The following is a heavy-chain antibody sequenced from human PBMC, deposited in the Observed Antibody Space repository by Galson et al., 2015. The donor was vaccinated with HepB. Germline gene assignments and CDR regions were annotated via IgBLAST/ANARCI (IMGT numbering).Heavy chain of an antibody. J-gene: IGHJ6*02. CDR3: ARDRDLRSSWYLMDYYYYAMDV. CDR1: GFTFSSYA. V-gene: IGHV3-30-3*01. CDR2: ISYDGSNK. Sequence: SLRLSCAASGFTFSSYAMHWVRQAPGKGLEWVALISYDGSNKYYADSVKGRFTISRDNSKNTLYLQMNSLRAEDTAVYYCARDRDLRSSWYLMDYYYYAMDVWGQGTTVTVSS. D-gene: IGHD6-13*01.